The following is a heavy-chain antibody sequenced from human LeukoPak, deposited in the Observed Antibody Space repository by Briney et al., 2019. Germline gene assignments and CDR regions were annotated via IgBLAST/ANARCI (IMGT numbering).Heavy chain of an antibody. V-gene: IGHV3-11*01. Sequence: GGSLRLSCAASGFTFSDYYMSWIRQAPGKGLEWVSYISSSGRTIYYADSVKGRFTISRDNDKNSLFLQMNSLGAEDTAVYYCARRDSSSWYGVDYWGQGTLVTVSS. CDR2: ISSSGRTI. D-gene: IGHD6-13*01. CDR3: ARRDSSSWYGVDY. CDR1: GFTFSDYY. J-gene: IGHJ4*02.